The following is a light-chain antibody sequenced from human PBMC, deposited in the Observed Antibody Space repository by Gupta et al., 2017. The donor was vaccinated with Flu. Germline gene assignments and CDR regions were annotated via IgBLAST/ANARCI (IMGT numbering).Light chain of an antibody. Sequence: QSVLTQPPSASGTPGQRVHISCSVSSSNIGSNTVNWYQQLPGTAPKLLIYSNNQRPSGVPDRFSGSKSGTSASLAISGLQSEDEADYYCAAWDDSLNGVVVGGGTKLTVL. CDR2: SNN. CDR3: AAWDDSLNGVV. V-gene: IGLV1-44*01. CDR1: SSNIGSNT. J-gene: IGLJ2*01.